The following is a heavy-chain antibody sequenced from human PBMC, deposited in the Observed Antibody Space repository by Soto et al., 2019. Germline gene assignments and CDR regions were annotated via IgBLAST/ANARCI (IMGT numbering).Heavy chain of an antibody. CDR2: IHTSGGTI. CDR1: GFTFSSYE. CDR3: ATSLSGYYYNY. Sequence: GGSLRLSCVASGFTFSSYEMMWVRQAPGKGLEWVSFIHTSGGTIYYADSVKGRFSISRDNAQNSLYLQMNSLRADDTAVYYCATSLSGYYYNYWGQGTLVTVSS. D-gene: IGHD3-22*01. V-gene: IGHV3-48*03. J-gene: IGHJ4*02.